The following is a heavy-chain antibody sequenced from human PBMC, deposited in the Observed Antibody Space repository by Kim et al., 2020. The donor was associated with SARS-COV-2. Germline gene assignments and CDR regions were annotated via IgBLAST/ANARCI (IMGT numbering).Heavy chain of an antibody. D-gene: IGHD5-18*01. CDR2: IDPSDSYT. CDR3: ARGPVDTAMAGAFDI. V-gene: IGHV5-10-1*01. J-gene: IGHJ3*02. CDR1: GYSFTSYW. Sequence: GESLKISCKGSGYSFTSYWISWVRQMPGKGLEWMGRIDPSDSYTNYSPSFQGHVTISADKSISTAYLQWSSLKASDTAMYYCARGPVDTAMAGAFDIWGQVTMVTVSS.